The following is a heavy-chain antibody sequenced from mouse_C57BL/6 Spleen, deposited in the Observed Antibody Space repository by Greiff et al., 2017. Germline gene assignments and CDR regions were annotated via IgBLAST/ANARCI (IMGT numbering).Heavy chain of an antibody. D-gene: IGHD2-4*01. CDR3: AGGHYDCDVWYFDV. CDR1: GFTFSDYG. V-gene: IGHV5-17*01. Sequence: DVMLVESGGGLVKPGGSLKLSCAASGFTFSDYGMHWVRQAPEKGLEWVAYISSGSSTIYYADTVKGRFTISRDNAKNTLFLQMTSLRSEDTAMYYCAGGHYDCDVWYFDVWGTGTTVTVSS. CDR2: ISSGSSTI. J-gene: IGHJ1*03.